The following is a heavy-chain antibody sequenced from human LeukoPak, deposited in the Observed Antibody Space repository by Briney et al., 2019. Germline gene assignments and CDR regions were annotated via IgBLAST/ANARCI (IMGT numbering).Heavy chain of an antibody. D-gene: IGHD5-18*01. V-gene: IGHV3-73*01. CDR3: SRHSSYVDTAMVTEGYGMDV. CDR2: IRSKASSYAT. Sequence: GGSLRLSCAASGISFSGSALHWVRQASGKGLEWVGRIRSKASSYATAYAASVKGRFTISRDDSKNTAYLQMNSLKTEDTAVYYCSRHSSYVDTAMVTEGYGMDVWGQGTTVTVSS. J-gene: IGHJ6*02. CDR1: GISFSGSA.